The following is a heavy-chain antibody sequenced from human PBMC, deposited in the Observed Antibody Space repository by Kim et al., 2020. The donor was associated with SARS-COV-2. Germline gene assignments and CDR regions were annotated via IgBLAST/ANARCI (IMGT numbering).Heavy chain of an antibody. J-gene: IGHJ4*02. CDR3: ASLAAAGYGNY. D-gene: IGHD6-13*01. V-gene: IGHV4-39*07. CDR2: IYYSGST. CDR1: GGSISSSSYY. Sequence: SETLSLTCTVSGGSISSSSYYWGWIRQPPGKGLEWIGSIYYSGSTYYNPSLKSRVTISVDTSKNQFSLKLSSVTAADTAVYYCASLAAAGYGNYWGQGTLVTVSS.